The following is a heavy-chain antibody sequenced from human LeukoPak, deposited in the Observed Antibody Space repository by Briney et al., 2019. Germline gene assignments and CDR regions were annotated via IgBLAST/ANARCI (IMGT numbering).Heavy chain of an antibody. D-gene: IGHD2-8*01. CDR2: ISGSGGST. V-gene: IGHV3-23*01. J-gene: IGHJ4*02. CDR3: ANLMRWGYFDY. CDR1: GSTFSSYA. Sequence: GGSLRLSCAASGSTFSSYAMSWVRQAPGKGLEWVSAISGSGGSTYYADSVKGRFTISRDNSKNTLYLQMNSLRAEDTAVYYCANLMRWGYFDYWGQGTLVTVSS.